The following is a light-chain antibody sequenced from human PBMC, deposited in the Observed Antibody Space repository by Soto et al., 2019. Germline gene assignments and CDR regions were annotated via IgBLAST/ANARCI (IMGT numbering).Light chain of an antibody. CDR1: QSVSSY. J-gene: IGKJ4*01. V-gene: IGKV3-11*01. CDR3: QQRSSWPLT. Sequence: EIVLTPSPGTLSLSPGERAALSCRASQSVSSYLAWYQQKPGQAPRLLIYDASNRATGIPARFSGSGSGTDFTLTISSLQSEDFAVYYCQQRSSWPLTFGGGTKVDI. CDR2: DAS.